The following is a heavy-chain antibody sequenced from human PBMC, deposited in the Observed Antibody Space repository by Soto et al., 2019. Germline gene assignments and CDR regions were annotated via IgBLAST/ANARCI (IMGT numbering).Heavy chain of an antibody. Sequence: QVQLVQSGAEVKKPGSSVKVSCKASGGTFSSYAISWVRQAPGQGLEWMGGFIPIFGTANYAQKFQGRVTITADESTSTAYMELSSLRSEDTAVYYCASQYYDSSGYFPFDYWGQGTLVTVSS. CDR2: FIPIFGTA. CDR1: GGTFSSYA. D-gene: IGHD3-22*01. V-gene: IGHV1-69*01. CDR3: ASQYYDSSGYFPFDY. J-gene: IGHJ4*02.